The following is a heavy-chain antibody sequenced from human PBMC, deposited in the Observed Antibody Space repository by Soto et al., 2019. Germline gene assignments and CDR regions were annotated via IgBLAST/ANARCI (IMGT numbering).Heavy chain of an antibody. Sequence: GESLRICWKGSGYSCTSYWSGWVRQMPGKGLEWMGIIYPGDSDTRYSPSFQGQVTISADKSISTAYLQWSSLKASDTAMYYCARHPESSADYWGQGTLVTVSS. CDR2: IYPGDSDT. J-gene: IGHJ4*02. V-gene: IGHV5-51*01. CDR1: GYSCTSYW. D-gene: IGHD3-10*01. CDR3: ARHPESSADY.